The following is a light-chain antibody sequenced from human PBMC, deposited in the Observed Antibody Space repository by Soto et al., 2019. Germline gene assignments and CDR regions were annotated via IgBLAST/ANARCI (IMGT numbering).Light chain of an antibody. V-gene: IGKV1-5*01. Sequence: DIPMTQSPSTLAASVGDTVTMTCRSSSKWLAWYQKKPGKAPKLLIYDVSNLEGGVPPRFSGSTSGAESTLTITGLQPDDLGTYYCQHTTDFTFGQGTKVEIK. J-gene: IGKJ2*01. CDR2: DVS. CDR1: SSKW. CDR3: QHTTDFT.